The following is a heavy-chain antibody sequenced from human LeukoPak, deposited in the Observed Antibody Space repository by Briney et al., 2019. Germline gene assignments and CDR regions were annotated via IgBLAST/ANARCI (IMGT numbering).Heavy chain of an antibody. Sequence: PGGSLRLSCAASGFTFSSYGMHWVRQTPGKGLEWVAVISYDGSNKYYADSVKGRFTISRDNSKNTLYLQMNSLRAEDTAVYYCAKEDPYYYYGMDVWGQGTTVNVSS. J-gene: IGHJ6*02. CDR2: ISYDGSNK. CDR1: GFTFSSYG. V-gene: IGHV3-30*18. CDR3: AKEDPYYYYGMDV.